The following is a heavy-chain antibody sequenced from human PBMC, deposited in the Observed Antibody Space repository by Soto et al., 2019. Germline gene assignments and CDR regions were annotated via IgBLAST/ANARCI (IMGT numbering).Heavy chain of an antibody. CDR1: GYTFTHYW. CDR3: ARPRDSGSYYYSFDS. J-gene: IGHJ4*02. V-gene: IGHV5-51*01. Sequence: LKISCKTSGYTFTHYWLAWVRQMPGKGLEWVGIIYPGDSRVRYSPSFQGQVTISADNSITTSSLRWTSLRASDTATYFCARPRDSGSYYYSFDSWGQGTPVTVSS. D-gene: IGHD1-26*01. CDR2: IYPGDSRV.